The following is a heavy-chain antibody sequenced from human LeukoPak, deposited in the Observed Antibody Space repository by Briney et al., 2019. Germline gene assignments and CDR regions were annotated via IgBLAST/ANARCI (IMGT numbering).Heavy chain of an antibody. CDR2: INPNSGGT. J-gene: IGHJ1*01. V-gene: IGHV1-2*02. CDR3: AREVSGWSEYFQH. Sequence: ASVKVSCKASGYTFTGYYMHWVRQAPGQGLEWMGWINPNSGGTNYAQKFQGSVTMTRDTSISTAYMELSRLRSDDTAVYYCAREVSGWSEYFQHWGQGTLVTVSS. D-gene: IGHD6-19*01. CDR1: GYTFTGYY.